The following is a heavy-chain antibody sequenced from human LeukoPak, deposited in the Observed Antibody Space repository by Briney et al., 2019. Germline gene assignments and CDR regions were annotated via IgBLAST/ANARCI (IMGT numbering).Heavy chain of an antibody. D-gene: IGHD5-12*01. CDR3: ARGPPIVATIHYYYYGMDV. CDR1: GGSFSGYY. V-gene: IGHV4-34*01. Sequence: SETLSLTCAVYGGSFSGYYWSWIRQPPGKRLEWIGEINHSGSTNYNPSLKRRVTISVDTSKNQFSLKLSSVTAADTAVYYCARGPPIVATIHYYYYGMDVWGQGTTVTVSS. J-gene: IGHJ6*02. CDR2: INHSGST.